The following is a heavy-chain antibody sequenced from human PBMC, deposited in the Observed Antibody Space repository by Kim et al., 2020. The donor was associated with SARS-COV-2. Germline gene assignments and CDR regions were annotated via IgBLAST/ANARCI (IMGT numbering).Heavy chain of an antibody. V-gene: IGHV3-30*18. CDR2: ISYDGSDK. J-gene: IGHJ6*02. CDR3: AKDPFASSGYYWDDYYYGMDV. Sequence: GGSLRLSCAASGFTFSSYGMHWVRQAPGKGLEWVAVISYDGSDKYYVDSVKGRFTISRDNSKNTLYLQMNSLRAEDTAMYYCAKDPFASSGYYWDDYYYGMDVWGQGPTVTVSS. CDR1: GFTFSSYG. D-gene: IGHD3-22*01.